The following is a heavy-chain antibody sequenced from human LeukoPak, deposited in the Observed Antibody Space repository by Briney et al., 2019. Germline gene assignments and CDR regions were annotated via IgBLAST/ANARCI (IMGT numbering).Heavy chain of an antibody. CDR1: GGSLNVYY. CDR2: ISYSGST. J-gene: IGHJ4*02. Sequence: LDALSLTCSVSGGSLNVYYWNWIRQSPGKGLEWIGSISYSGSTNYNPSLKSRVTISKDTSKNRFSLKVTSVIPADTAMYYCARGGSRSYTSSTLDYWGQGTLVTVSS. V-gene: IGHV4-59*07. D-gene: IGHD6-6*01. CDR3: ARGGSRSYTSSTLDY.